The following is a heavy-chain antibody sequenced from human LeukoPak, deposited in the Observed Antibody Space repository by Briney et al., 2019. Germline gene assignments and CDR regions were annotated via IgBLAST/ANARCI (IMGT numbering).Heavy chain of an antibody. Sequence: SGTLSLTCAVYGGSFSGYYWSWIRQPPGKGLEWIGEINHSGSTNYNPSLKSRVTISVDTSKNQFSLKLSSVTAADTAVYYCARGSNDYLTYNWFDPWGQGTLVTVSS. CDR1: GGSFSGYY. CDR2: INHSGST. D-gene: IGHD2/OR15-2a*01. V-gene: IGHV4-34*01. J-gene: IGHJ5*02. CDR3: ARGSNDYLTYNWFDP.